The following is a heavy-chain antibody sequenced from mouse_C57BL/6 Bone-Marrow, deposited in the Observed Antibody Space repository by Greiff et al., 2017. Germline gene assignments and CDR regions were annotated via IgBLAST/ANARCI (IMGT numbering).Heavy chain of an antibody. CDR2: IWTGGGT. V-gene: IGHV2-9-1*01. D-gene: IGHD1-1*01. J-gene: IGHJ4*01. CDR3: AIYYGSSPFYYAMDY. Sequence: VKLMESGPGLVAPSQSLSITCTVSGFSLTSYAISWVRQPPGKGLEWLGVIWTGGGTNYNSALKSRLSISKDNSKSQVFLKMNSLQTDDTARYYCAIYYGSSPFYYAMDYWGQGTSVTVSS. CDR1: GFSLTSYA.